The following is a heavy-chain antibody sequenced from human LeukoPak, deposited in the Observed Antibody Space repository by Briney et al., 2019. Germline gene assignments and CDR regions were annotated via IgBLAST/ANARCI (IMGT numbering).Heavy chain of an antibody. CDR3: ARAGANGIEAAGSLRY. CDR2: IYYSGST. V-gene: IGHV4-31*03. CDR1: GGSISSGGYY. J-gene: IGHJ4*02. D-gene: IGHD6-13*01. Sequence: SETLSLTCTVSGGSISSGGYYWSWIRQHPGKGLEWIGYIYYSGSTYYNPSLKSRVTISVDTSKNQLSLKLSSVTAADTAVYYCARAGANGIEAAGSLRYWGQGTLVTVSS.